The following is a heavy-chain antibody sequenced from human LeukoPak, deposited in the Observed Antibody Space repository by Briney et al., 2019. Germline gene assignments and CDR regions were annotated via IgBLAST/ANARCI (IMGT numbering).Heavy chain of an antibody. J-gene: IGHJ4*02. CDR1: GFSVSSNY. V-gene: IGHV3-53*01. Sequence: GGSLRLSCAASGFSVSSNYMSWVRQAPGKGLEWVSIIYSGVTAYYADSVKGRFTISRDNSKNTLYLQMNSLRAEDTAVYYCVSADGDYWGQGTLVTVSS. CDR2: IYSGVTA. D-gene: IGHD6-6*01. CDR3: VSADGDY.